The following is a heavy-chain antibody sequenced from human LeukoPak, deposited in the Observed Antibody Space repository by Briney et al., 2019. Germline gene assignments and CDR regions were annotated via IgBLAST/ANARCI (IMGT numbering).Heavy chain of an antibody. V-gene: IGHV3-21*01. CDR2: ITSSNNYI. CDR3: ARGEFGDYYYFYMDV. J-gene: IGHJ6*03. D-gene: IGHD2/OR15-2a*01. Sequence: GGSLRLSCAASGFTFSRYSMNWVRQAPGKGLEWVSSITSSNNYIYYGDSVKGRFTISRDDAKNSLFLQMNSLRAEDTATYYCARGEFGDYYYFYMDVWGKGTTVTVSS. CDR1: GFTFSRYS.